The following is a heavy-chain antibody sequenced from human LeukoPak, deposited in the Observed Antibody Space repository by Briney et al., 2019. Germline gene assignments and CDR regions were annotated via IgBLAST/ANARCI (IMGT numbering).Heavy chain of an antibody. CDR2: IYTSGST. CDR3: ASFPNYYDSSGYYY. J-gene: IGHJ4*02. CDR1: GGSISSGSYY. D-gene: IGHD3-22*01. Sequence: RPSQTLSLTCTVSGGSISSGSYYWSWIRQPAGKGLEWIVRIYTSGSTNYNTSLKSRVTISVDTSKNQFSLKLSSVTAADTAVYYCASFPNYYDSSGYYYWGQGTLVTVSS. V-gene: IGHV4-61*02.